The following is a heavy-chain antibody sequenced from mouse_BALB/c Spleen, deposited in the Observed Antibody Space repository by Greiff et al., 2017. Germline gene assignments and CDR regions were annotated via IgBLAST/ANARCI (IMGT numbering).Heavy chain of an antibody. J-gene: IGHJ4*01. Sequence: QVQLQQSGAELVKPGASVKLSCKASGYTFTSYYMYWVKQRPGQGLEWIGEINPSNGGTNFNEKFKSKATLTVDKSSSTAYMQLSSLTSEDSAVYYCTRSAATLYAMDYWGQGTSVTVSS. CDR3: TRSAATLYAMDY. V-gene: IGHV1S81*02. D-gene: IGHD1-2*01. CDR2: INPSNGGT. CDR1: GYTFTSYY.